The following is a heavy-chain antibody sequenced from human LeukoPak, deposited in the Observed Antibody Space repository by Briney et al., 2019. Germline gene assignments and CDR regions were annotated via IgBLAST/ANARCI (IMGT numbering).Heavy chain of an antibody. CDR1: GFTFSNHF. Sequence: GGSLRLSCSTSGFTFSNHFMHWVRQAPGKGLEYVSSIGPNGASTLYADSVKGRFTISRDNSKNALYLRLTSLRLEDTALYYCVKDLTGTWSFDHWGQGTLVTVSS. CDR2: IGPNGAST. D-gene: IGHD3-9*01. J-gene: IGHJ4*02. CDR3: VKDLTGTWSFDH. V-gene: IGHV3-64D*06.